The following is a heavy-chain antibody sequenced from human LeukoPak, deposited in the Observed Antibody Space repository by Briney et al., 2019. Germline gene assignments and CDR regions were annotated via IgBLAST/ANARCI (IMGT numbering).Heavy chain of an antibody. V-gene: IGHV3-66*01. CDR3: ARDPSDYYDSSGY. CDR2: IYSGSST. Sequence: GGSLRLSCAASGFTVSSNYMSWARQAPGKGLEGVLVIYSGSSTYYADSVKGRFTISRDNSKNTLYLQMNSLRAEDTAVYYCARDPSDYYDSSGYWGQGTLVTVSS. J-gene: IGHJ4*02. D-gene: IGHD3-22*01. CDR1: GFTVSSNY.